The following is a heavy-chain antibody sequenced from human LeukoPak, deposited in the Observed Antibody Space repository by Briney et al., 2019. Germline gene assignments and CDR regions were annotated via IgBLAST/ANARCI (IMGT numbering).Heavy chain of an antibody. J-gene: IGHJ4*02. V-gene: IGHV3-30-3*01. CDR2: ISYDGSNK. CDR3: ARNLKWFGDPDY. CDR1: GFTFSSYA. Sequence: GGSLRLSCAASGFTFSSYAMHWVRQAPGKGLEWVAVISYDGSNKYYADSVKGRFTISRDNSKNTLYLQMTSLRAEDTAVYYCARNLKWFGDPDYWGQGTLVTVSS. D-gene: IGHD3-10*01.